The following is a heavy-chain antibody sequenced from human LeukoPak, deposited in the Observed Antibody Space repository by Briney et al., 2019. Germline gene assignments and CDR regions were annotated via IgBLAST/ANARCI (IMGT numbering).Heavy chain of an antibody. Sequence: SETLSLTCTVSGGSISSSSYYWGWIRQPPGKGLEWIGSIYYSGSTYYNPSLKSRVTISVDTSKNQFSLKLSSVTAADTAVYYCARDHYDFWSGYYTYFDYWGQGTLVTVSS. CDR1: GGSISSSSYY. CDR2: IYYSGST. D-gene: IGHD3-3*01. CDR3: ARDHYDFWSGYYTYFDY. V-gene: IGHV4-39*07. J-gene: IGHJ4*02.